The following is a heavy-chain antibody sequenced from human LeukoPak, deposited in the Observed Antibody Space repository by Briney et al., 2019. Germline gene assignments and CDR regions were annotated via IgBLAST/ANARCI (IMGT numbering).Heavy chain of an antibody. V-gene: IGHV3-7*01. CDR3: ARVLIVATIVYFDY. D-gene: IGHD5-12*01. CDR2: IKQDGSEK. Sequence: GSLRLSCAASGFTFSSCWMSWVRQAPGKGLEWVANIKQDGSEKCYVDSVKGRFTISRDNAKNSLYLQMNSLRAEDTAVYYCARVLIVATIVYFDYWGQGTLVTVSS. CDR1: GFTFSSCW. J-gene: IGHJ4*02.